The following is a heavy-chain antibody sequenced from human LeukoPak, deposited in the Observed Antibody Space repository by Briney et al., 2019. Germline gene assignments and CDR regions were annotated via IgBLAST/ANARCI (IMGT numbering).Heavy chain of an antibody. D-gene: IGHD3-22*01. CDR2: ISWNSGSI. V-gene: IGHV3-9*01. CDR1: GFTFDDYA. CDR3: AKDMALYSGGYPYYFDY. J-gene: IGHJ4*02. Sequence: GGSLRLSCAASGFTFDDYAMHWVRQAPGKGLEWVSGISWNSGSIGYADSVKGRFTISRDNAKNSLYLQMNSLRAEDTALYYCAKDMALYSGGYPYYFDYWGQGTLVTVSS.